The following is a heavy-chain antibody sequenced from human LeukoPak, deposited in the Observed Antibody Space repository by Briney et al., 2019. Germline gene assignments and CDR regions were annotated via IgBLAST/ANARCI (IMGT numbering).Heavy chain of an antibody. D-gene: IGHD1-14*01. CDR1: GYSFPTYW. J-gene: IGHJ4*02. Sequence: GESLKISCKGSGYSFPTYWIGWVRQMPGEGLEWMGIIYPGDSDTTYSPSFQDQVTISADKSISTAYLQWSSLKASDTTMYYCARGGITRSAPFDYWGQGALVTVSS. V-gene: IGHV5-51*01. CDR2: IYPGDSDT. CDR3: ARGGITRSAPFDY.